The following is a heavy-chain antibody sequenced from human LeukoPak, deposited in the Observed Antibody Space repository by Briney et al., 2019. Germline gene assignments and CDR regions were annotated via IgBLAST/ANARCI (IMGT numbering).Heavy chain of an antibody. V-gene: IGHV3-23*01. Sequence: PGGSLRLSCVASGFTFSTYGMSWVRQAPGKGLEWVATVSSTGSGTYYPDSLKGRFIISRDNSQNTVFLQMSSLRPEDTAFYFCAKDGPLLWFGPIDDWGQGILVTVSS. CDR1: GFTFSTYG. CDR2: VSSTGSGT. CDR3: AKDGPLLWFGPIDD. D-gene: IGHD3-10*01. J-gene: IGHJ4*02.